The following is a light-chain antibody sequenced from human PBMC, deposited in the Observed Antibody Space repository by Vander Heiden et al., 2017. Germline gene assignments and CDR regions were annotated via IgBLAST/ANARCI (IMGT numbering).Light chain of an antibody. CDR2: DAS. CDR1: QSLKNY. V-gene: IGKV3-11*01. J-gene: IGKJ4*01. Sequence: EIVLTRSPARLSLSPGGRATLTCRDSQSLKNYLAWYQQKSGQAPRLLIYDASKRATGIPARFSGSGSGTDFTLTISSLEAEDFAVYFCQHRSNWRLTFGGGTKVEIE. CDR3: QHRSNWRLT.